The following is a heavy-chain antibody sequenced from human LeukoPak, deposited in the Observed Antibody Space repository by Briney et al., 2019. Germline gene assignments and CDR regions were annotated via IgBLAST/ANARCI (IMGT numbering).Heavy chain of an antibody. J-gene: IGHJ6*02. CDR1: DGSISSYY. CDR3: AKKKVDVMGNQYYYYYGLDV. Sequence: PSETLSLTCNVSDGSISSYYWNWIRQPPGETLEWIGYMHYSGSANYNPSLKSRVTMSVDTSKNQFSLRLSSVTAADTAVYYCAKKKVDVMGNQYYYYYGLDVWGQGTTVTVSS. D-gene: IGHD3-16*01. V-gene: IGHV4-59*08. CDR2: MHYSGSA.